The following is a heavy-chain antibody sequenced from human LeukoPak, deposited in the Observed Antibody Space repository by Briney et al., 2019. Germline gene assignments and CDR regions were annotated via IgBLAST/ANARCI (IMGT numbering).Heavy chain of an antibody. V-gene: IGHV1-69*04. Sequence: ASVKVSCKASGGTFSSYAISWVRQAPGQGVEWMGRIIPILGIANYAQKFQGRVTMTRDTSISTAYMELSRLRSDDTAVYYCAREGYDSSGYYYYHYYGMDVWGQGTTVTVSS. CDR2: IIPILGIA. J-gene: IGHJ6*02. CDR1: GGTFSSYA. D-gene: IGHD3-22*01. CDR3: AREGYDSSGYYYYHYYGMDV.